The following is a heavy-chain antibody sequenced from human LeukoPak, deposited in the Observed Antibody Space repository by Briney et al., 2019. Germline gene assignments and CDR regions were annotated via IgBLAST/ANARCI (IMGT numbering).Heavy chain of an antibody. D-gene: IGHD4/OR15-4a*01. J-gene: IGHJ4*02. CDR3: ARPSVLGPNTDY. CDR2: IEQDGSEK. V-gene: IGHV3-7*01. CDR1: GFTFSNYW. Sequence: GGSLRLSCAASGFTFSNYWMSWVRQTPGKGLEWVATIEQDGSEKYYVDSVKGRFTITRDNAKKSLFLQMNSLRADDTAVYYCARPSVLGPNTDYWGQGTLVTVSS.